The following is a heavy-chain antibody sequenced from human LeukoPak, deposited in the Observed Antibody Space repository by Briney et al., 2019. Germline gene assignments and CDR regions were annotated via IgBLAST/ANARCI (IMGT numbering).Heavy chain of an antibody. D-gene: IGHD3-22*01. V-gene: IGHV4-4*07. J-gene: IGHJ4*02. CDR2: IYTSGST. CDR3: ARDLPVGYYDSSGYYFRDY. CDR1: GGSISSYY. Sequence: PSETLSLTCTVSGGSISSYYWSWIRQPAGKGLEWIGRIYTSGSTNYNPSLKSRVTMSVDTSKNQFSLKLSSATAADTAVYYCARDLPVGYYDSSGYYFRDYWGQGTLVTVSS.